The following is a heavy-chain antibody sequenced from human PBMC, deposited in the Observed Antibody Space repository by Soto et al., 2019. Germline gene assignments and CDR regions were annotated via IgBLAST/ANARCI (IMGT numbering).Heavy chain of an antibody. D-gene: IGHD5-12*01. CDR1: GFSFTNSA. Sequence: SVKVSCKASGFSFTNSAVQWVRQARGQRLEWIGWIVVGSGNTNYAQKFQERVTITRDMSTSTAYMELSSLRSEDTAVYYCAASIWWLLAPDDYGMDVWGQGTTVTVSS. V-gene: IGHV1-58*01. CDR2: IVVGSGNT. CDR3: AASIWWLLAPDDYGMDV. J-gene: IGHJ6*02.